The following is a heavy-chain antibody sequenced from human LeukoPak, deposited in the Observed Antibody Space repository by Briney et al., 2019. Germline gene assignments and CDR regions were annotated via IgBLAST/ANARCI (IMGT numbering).Heavy chain of an antibody. J-gene: IGHJ3*02. V-gene: IGHV5-51*01. CDR2: IYPGDSDT. CDR3: ARRITIFGDAFDI. Sequence: GESLKISCKGSGYSFTSYWIGWVRQMPGKGLEWMGIIYPGDSDTRYSPSFQGQVTISADKSISNAYLQWSSLKASDTAMYYCARRITIFGDAFDIWGQGAMVTVSS. D-gene: IGHD3-3*01. CDR1: GYSFTSYW.